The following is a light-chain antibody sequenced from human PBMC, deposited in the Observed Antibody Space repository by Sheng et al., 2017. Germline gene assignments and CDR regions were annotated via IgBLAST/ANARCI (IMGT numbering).Light chain of an antibody. J-gene: IGKJ4*01. CDR1: QRVSSSY. CDR2: GAS. Sequence: EIVLTQSPETVSLSPGERATLSRRASQRVSSSYIAWYQQKPGQAPRLLIYGASSRATGVPDRFGGSGSGTDFTLTISSLEPEDFAVYYCQQRTNWPPPLTFGGGTKVEIK. CDR3: QQRTNWPPPLT. V-gene: IGKV3D-20*02.